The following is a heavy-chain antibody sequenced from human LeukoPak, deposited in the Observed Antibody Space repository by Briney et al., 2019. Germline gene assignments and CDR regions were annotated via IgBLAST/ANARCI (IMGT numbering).Heavy chain of an antibody. V-gene: IGHV1-69*06. J-gene: IGHJ4*02. CDR3: ARDPPGRPYSSSSYG. Sequence: SVKVSCKASGGTFSSYAISWVRQAPGQGLEWMGGIIPMFGTANYAQKFQGRVTITADKSTSTAYVELSSLRSGDTAVYYCARDPPGRPYSSSSYGWGQGTLVTVSS. CDR2: IIPMFGTA. D-gene: IGHD6-6*01. CDR1: GGTFSSYA.